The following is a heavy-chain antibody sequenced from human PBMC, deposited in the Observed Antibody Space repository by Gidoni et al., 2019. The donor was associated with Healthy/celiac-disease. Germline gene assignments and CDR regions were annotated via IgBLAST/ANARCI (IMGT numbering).Heavy chain of an antibody. CDR3: ARGLRELHHY. V-gene: IGHV1-8*01. CDR2: MTTNSGNT. CDR1: GDTFTSYE. J-gene: IGHJ4*02. D-gene: IGHD1-26*01. Sequence: QVQLVQSAAEVTKPGASVKVSCKASGDTFTSYEINWVRQATGQGLEWMGWMTTNSGNTGYAQKFQGRVTMTRNTSISTAYMELSSLRSEDTAVYYCARGLRELHHYWGQGTLVTVSS.